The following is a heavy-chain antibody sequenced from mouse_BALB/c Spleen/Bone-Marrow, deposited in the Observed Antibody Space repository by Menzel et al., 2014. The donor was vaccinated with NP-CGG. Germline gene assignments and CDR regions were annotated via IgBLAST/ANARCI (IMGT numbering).Heavy chain of an antibody. J-gene: IGHJ2*01. V-gene: IGHV1-82*01. CDR3: ARDYGSSYGGVDY. Sequence: VQLQESGPELVKPGASVKISCKASGYAFSSSWMNWVKQRPGQGLERIGRIYPGDGDTNYNGKFKGKATLTADKSSSTAYMQLSSLTSVDSAVYFCARDYGSSYGGVDYWGQGTTLTVSS. CDR2: IYPGDGDT. D-gene: IGHD1-1*01. CDR1: GYAFSSSW.